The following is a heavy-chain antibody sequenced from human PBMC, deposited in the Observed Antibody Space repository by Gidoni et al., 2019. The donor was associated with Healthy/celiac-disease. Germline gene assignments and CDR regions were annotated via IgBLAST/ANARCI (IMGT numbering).Heavy chain of an antibody. CDR2: INPSGST. Sequence: QVQLQQWGAGLLKPSETLSLTCAVYGGSFSGYYWSWIRQPPGKGLEWIGEINPSGSTNYNPSLKSRVTISVDTSKNQFSLKLSSVTAADTAVYYCARVLSSLQVGELMDVWGKGTTITVSS. J-gene: IGHJ6*04. V-gene: IGHV4-34*01. CDR1: GGSFSGYY. D-gene: IGHD1-26*01. CDR3: ARVLSSLQVGELMDV.